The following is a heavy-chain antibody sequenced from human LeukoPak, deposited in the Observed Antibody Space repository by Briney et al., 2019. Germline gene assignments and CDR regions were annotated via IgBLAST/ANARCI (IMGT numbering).Heavy chain of an antibody. CDR3: ARDDYYDSSGYYGDRYFDL. V-gene: IGHV4-61*02. Sequence: PSETLSLTCTVSGGSISSGSYYWSWIRQPAGKGLEWIGRIYTSGSTNYNPSLKSRVTISVDTSKNQFSLKLSSVTAADTAVYYCARDDYYDSSGYYGDRYFDLWGRGTLVTVSS. CDR1: GGSISSGSYY. D-gene: IGHD3-22*01. CDR2: IYTSGST. J-gene: IGHJ2*01.